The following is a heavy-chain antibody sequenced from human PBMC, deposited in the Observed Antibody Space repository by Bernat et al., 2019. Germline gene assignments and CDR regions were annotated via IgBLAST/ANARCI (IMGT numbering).Heavy chain of an antibody. CDR1: GFTFSSYA. CDR3: AKDRRGYSYGSSLN. CDR2: ISGSGGST. Sequence: EVQLLESGGGLVQPGGSLRLSCAASGFTFSSYAMSWVRQAPGKGLEWVSAISGSGGSTYYADSVKGRFNIARDNSKNTLYLQMNSLRAEDTAVYYCAKDRRGYSYGSSLNWGQGTLVTVSS. J-gene: IGHJ4*02. V-gene: IGHV3-23*01. D-gene: IGHD5-18*01.